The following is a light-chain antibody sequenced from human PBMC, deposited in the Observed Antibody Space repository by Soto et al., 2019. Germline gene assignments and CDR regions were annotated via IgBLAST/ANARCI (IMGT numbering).Light chain of an antibody. CDR2: EDT. V-gene: IGLV2-23*01. Sequence: QSALTQPASVSGSPGQSITISCTGTSSDIGNYNLVSWYQQHPGKAPKLMIYEDTKRPSGVSNRFSGSKSGNTASLTISGLQAEDEAEYYCCSYAGSSTSVFGTGTKVTVL. CDR1: SSDIGNYNL. CDR3: CSYAGSSTSV. J-gene: IGLJ1*01.